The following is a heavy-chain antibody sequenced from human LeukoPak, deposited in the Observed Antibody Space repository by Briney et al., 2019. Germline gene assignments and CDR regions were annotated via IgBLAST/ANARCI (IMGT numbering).Heavy chain of an antibody. CDR3: AREGGPYRPLDY. V-gene: IGHV4-4*02. J-gene: IGHJ4*02. CDR2: VNLQGST. Sequence: KSSETLSLTCGVSGGSISNTNWWTWLRQPPGKGLEWIGEVNLQGSTNYNPSLKSRVAISVDKSENHISLKLTSVTAADTAVYYCAREGGPYRPLDYSGQGTLVTVAS. CDR1: GGSISNTNW.